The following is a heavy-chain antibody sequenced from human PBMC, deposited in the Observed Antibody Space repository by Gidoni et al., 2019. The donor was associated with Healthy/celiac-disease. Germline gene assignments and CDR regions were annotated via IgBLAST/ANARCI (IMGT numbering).Heavy chain of an antibody. CDR3: ARYPPAGSYGMDV. CDR1: GGSISSYY. Sequence: QVQLQESGPGLVKPSETLSLTCTVSGGSISSYYWSWIRQPPGKGLEWIGYIYYSGSTNYNPSLKSRVTISVDTSKNQFSLKLSSVTAADTAVYYCARYPPAGSYGMDVWGQGTTVTVSS. CDR2: IYYSGST. D-gene: IGHD1-26*01. J-gene: IGHJ6*02. V-gene: IGHV4-59*01.